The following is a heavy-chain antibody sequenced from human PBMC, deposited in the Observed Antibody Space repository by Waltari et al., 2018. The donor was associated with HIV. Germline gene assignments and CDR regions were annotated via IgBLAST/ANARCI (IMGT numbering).Heavy chain of an antibody. CDR2: ISYDGGNK. J-gene: IGHJ3*02. CDR3: AILSGSFDI. V-gene: IGHV3-30-3*01. D-gene: IGHD1-20*01. Sequence: QVHLVESGGGVVQPGGSLRLSCAASGFPCNSYAIHWVRQAPGKGLEWVAVISYDGGNKYYADSVKGRFIISRDNSKNTLYLQLNSLRAEDKAVYYCAILSGSFDIWGQGTRVPVSS. CDR1: GFPCNSYA.